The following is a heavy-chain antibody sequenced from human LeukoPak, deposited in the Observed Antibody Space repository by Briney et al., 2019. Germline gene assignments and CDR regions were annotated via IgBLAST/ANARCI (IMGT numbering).Heavy chain of an antibody. J-gene: IGHJ4*02. CDR3: AQGHSHTAMYF. D-gene: IGHD5-18*01. Sequence: GGSLRLSCAASRFTFSSYGMHWVRQAPGKGLEWVAIISYDGSNKYYADSVKGRFTISRDNSKNTLYLQMNSLKVEDTAVYYCAQGHSHTAMYFWGQGTLVTVSS. V-gene: IGHV3-30*18. CDR2: ISYDGSNK. CDR1: RFTFSSYG.